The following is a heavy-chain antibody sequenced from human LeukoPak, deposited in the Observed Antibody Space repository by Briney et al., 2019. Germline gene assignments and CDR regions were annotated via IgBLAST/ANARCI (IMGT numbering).Heavy chain of an antibody. CDR3: AKEAMVRGFYYYYMDV. Sequence: PGGSLRLSCAASGFTFSSYAMHWVRQAPGKGLEGVAVISYDGSNKYYGDFVKGRFTISRENSKHKMYLQMNRLRAEDTAVYYCAKEAMVRGFYYYYMDVWGKGTTVTISS. D-gene: IGHD3-10*01. CDR2: ISYDGSNK. J-gene: IGHJ6*03. V-gene: IGHV3-30*04. CDR1: GFTFSSYA.